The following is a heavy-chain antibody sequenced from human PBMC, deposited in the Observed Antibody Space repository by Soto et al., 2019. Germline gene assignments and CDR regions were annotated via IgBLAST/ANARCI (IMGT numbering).Heavy chain of an antibody. CDR3: ARRARPDFYYMDV. J-gene: IGHJ6*03. CDR1: GFTLSGYA. V-gene: IGHV3-64*01. Sequence: GSLRLSCAASGFTLSGYAMDWVCQAPGKGLEYVSGISSNGVGTYYANSVQGRFTISRDNSKNTVYLQMGSLRPEDMAVYYCARRARPDFYYMDVWGKGTTVTVSS. CDR2: ISSNGVGT. D-gene: IGHD6-6*01.